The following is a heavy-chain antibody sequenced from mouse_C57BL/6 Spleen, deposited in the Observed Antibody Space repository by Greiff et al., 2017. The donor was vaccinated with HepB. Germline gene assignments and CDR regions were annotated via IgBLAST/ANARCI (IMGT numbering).Heavy chain of an antibody. D-gene: IGHD3-2*02. V-gene: IGHV1-26*01. CDR2: INPNNGGT. CDR3: ARSGETAQATSAWFAD. Sequence: EVQLQQSGPELVKPGASVKISCKASGYTFTDYYMNWVKQSHGKSLEWIGDINPNNGGTSYNQKFKGKATLTVDKSSSTAYMELRSLTSEDSAVYYCARSGETAQATSAWFADWGQGTLVTVSA. J-gene: IGHJ3*01. CDR1: GYTFTDYY.